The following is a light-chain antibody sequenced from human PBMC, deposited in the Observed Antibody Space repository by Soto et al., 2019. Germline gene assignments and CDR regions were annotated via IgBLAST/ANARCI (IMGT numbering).Light chain of an antibody. V-gene: IGLV2-14*01. CDR3: SSYTGSSTYV. Sequence: QSVLTQPASVSGSPGQSITISCTGTSSDVGGYNYVSWYQQHPGKAPKLMICEVSNRPSGVSNRFSGSKSGNTASLTISGLQAEDEADYYCSSYTGSSTYVFGNGTKVTVL. J-gene: IGLJ1*01. CDR1: SSDVGGYNY. CDR2: EVS.